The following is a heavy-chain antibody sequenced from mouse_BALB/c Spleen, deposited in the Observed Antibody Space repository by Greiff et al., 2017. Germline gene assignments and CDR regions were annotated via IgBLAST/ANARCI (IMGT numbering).Heavy chain of an antibody. J-gene: IGHJ3*01. D-gene: IGHD1-1*01. V-gene: IGHV5-4*02. CDR1: GFTFSDYY. CDR3: ARDRPHYDGLWFAY. CDR2: ISDGGSYT. Sequence: EVQGVESGGGLVKPGGSLKLSCAASGFTFSDYYMYWVRQTPEKRLEWVATISDGGSYTYYPDSVKGRFTISRDNAKNNLYLQMSSLKSEDTAMYYCARDRPHYDGLWFAYWGQGTLVTVSA.